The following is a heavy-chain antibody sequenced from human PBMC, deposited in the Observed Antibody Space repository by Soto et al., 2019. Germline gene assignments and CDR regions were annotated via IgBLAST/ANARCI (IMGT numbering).Heavy chain of an antibody. V-gene: IGHV4-30-4*01. D-gene: IGHD5-18*01. Sequence: QVQLQESGPGLVKPSQTLSLTCTVSGGSISSGNYYWSWIRQPPGKGLEWIGFISYSGSTYYSTSLKRRVTISVDTSQSQFSLNLSFVTAADAAVYYCATMVTPATGLYVFDYWGQGSLVTVSS. CDR2: ISYSGST. CDR1: GGSISSGNYY. CDR3: ATMVTPATGLYVFDY. J-gene: IGHJ4*02.